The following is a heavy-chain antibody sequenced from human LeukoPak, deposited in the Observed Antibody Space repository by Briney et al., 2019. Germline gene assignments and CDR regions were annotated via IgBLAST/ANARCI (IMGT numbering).Heavy chain of an antibody. J-gene: IGHJ3*02. V-gene: IGHV5-51*03. Sequence: GASVKVSCKASGYTFTSYDINWVRQATGQGLEWMGIIYPGDSDTRYSPSFQGQVTISADKSITTAYLQWSSLKASDTAMYYCARRLAAANSDGFDIWGQGTVVTISS. D-gene: IGHD6-13*01. CDR2: IYPGDSDT. CDR1: GYTFTSYD. CDR3: ARRLAAANSDGFDI.